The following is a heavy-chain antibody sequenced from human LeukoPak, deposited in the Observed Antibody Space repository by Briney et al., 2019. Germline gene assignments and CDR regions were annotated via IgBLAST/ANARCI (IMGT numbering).Heavy chain of an antibody. CDR1: GFTFSDYY. J-gene: IGHJ5*02. Sequence: GGSLRLSCAASGFTFSDYYMSWIRQAPGKGLEWVSYISSSGSTIYYADSVKGRFTISRDNSKNTLYLQMNSLRAEDTAVYYCAKDQKQWLVQTKNNWFDPWGQGTLVTVSS. CDR3: AKDQKQWLVQTKNNWFDP. CDR2: ISSSGSTI. D-gene: IGHD6-19*01. V-gene: IGHV3-11*01.